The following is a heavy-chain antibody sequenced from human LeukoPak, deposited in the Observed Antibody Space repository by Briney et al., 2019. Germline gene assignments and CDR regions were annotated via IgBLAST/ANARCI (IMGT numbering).Heavy chain of an antibody. V-gene: IGHV3-7*01. J-gene: IGHJ4*02. Sequence: PGGSLRLSCAASGFTFSSYWMSWVRQAPGKGLEWVANIKPDGGEKYYVDSVKGRFTISRDNAKNSLYLQMNSLRAEDTALYYCAGGTGWLIDSWGQGTLVTVSS. CDR3: AGGTGWLIDS. D-gene: IGHD6-19*01. CDR2: IKPDGGEK. CDR1: GFTFSSYW.